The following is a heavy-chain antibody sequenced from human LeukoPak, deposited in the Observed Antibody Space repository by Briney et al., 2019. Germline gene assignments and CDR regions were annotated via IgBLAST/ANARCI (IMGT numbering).Heavy chain of an antibody. J-gene: IGHJ4*02. Sequence: SVKVSCKASGFTFTSSAVQWVRQARGQRLEWIGWIVVGSGNTNYAQKFQERVTITRDMSTSTAYMELSRLRSEDTAVYYCAARNAYGDYTLYFDYWGQGTLVTVSS. CDR1: GFTFTSSA. CDR3: AARNAYGDYTLYFDY. CDR2: IVVGSGNT. V-gene: IGHV1-58*01. D-gene: IGHD4-17*01.